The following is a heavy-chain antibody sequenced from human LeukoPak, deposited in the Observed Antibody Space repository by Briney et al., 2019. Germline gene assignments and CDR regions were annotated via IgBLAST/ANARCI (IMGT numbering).Heavy chain of an antibody. CDR2: IYTSGST. CDR3: ARVGDSSGYENWFDP. Sequence: SETLSLTCTVSGGSISSYYWSWIRQPAGKGLEWIGRIYTSGSTNYNPSLESRVTMSVDTSSNQFSLKLTSVTAAGTAVYYCARVGDSSGYENWFDPWGQGTLVTVSS. D-gene: IGHD3-22*01. V-gene: IGHV4-4*07. J-gene: IGHJ5*02. CDR1: GGSISSYY.